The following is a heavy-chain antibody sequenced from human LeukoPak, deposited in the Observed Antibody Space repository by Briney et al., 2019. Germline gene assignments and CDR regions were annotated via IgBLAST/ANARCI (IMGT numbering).Heavy chain of an antibody. V-gene: IGHV3-30*03. CDR3: ARDVYGDNGY. Sequence: GRSLRLSCAASGFTFSSYGLHWVRQAPGKGLEWVAVISYDGSNKYYADSVKGRFTISRDNSKNTLYLQMNSLRAEDTALYYCARDVYGDNGYWGQGTLVTVSS. D-gene: IGHD4-17*01. CDR2: ISYDGSNK. J-gene: IGHJ4*02. CDR1: GFTFSSYG.